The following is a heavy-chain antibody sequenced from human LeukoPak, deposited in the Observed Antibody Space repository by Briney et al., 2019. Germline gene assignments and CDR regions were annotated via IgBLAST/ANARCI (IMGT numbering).Heavy chain of an antibody. CDR3: ARDNPRWGVVVPAAPSNWFDP. D-gene: IGHD2-2*01. Sequence: GASVKVSCKASGYTFTGYYMHWVRQAPGQGLEWMGWINPNSGGTNYAQKFQGRVTMTRDTSISTAYMELRSLRSDDTAVYYCARDNPRWGVVVPAAPSNWFDPWGQGTLVTVSS. CDR2: INPNSGGT. V-gene: IGHV1-2*02. J-gene: IGHJ5*02. CDR1: GYTFTGYY.